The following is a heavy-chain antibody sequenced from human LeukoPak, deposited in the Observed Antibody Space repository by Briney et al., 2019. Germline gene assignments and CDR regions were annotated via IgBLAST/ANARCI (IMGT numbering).Heavy chain of an antibody. J-gene: IGHJ4*02. Sequence: PGGSLRLSCAASGFTFSSYDMHWVRQAPGKGLEWVALIRYDGSDKYYADSVKGRFTISRDNSKNTLYLQMNSLRAEDTAIYYCAKRVAYSSSWPHFDYWGQGTLVTVSS. V-gene: IGHV3-30*02. CDR2: IRYDGSDK. D-gene: IGHD6-13*01. CDR3: AKRVAYSSSWPHFDY. CDR1: GFTFSSYD.